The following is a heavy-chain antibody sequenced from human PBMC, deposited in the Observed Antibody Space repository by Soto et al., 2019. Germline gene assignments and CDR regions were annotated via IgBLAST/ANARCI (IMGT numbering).Heavy chain of an antibody. Sequence: SVKVSCKASGFTFTSSAVQWVRQARGQRLEWIGWVVVGSGNTNYAQKFQERVTITRDMSTSTAYMELSSLRSEDTAVYYCAAEGKAASPYYYYGMDVWGQGTTVTVSS. CDR2: VVVGSGNT. CDR3: AAEGKAASPYYYYGMDV. CDR1: GFTFTSSA. V-gene: IGHV1-58*01. D-gene: IGHD6-6*01. J-gene: IGHJ6*02.